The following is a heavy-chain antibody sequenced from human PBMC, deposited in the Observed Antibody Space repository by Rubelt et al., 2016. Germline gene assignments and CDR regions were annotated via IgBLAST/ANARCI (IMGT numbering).Heavy chain of an antibody. J-gene: IGHJ4*02. CDR3: ARVQVLLWFGELQIYYFDY. CDR2: IYYSGST. D-gene: IGHD3-10*01. CDR1: GGSISSSSYY. Sequence: QLQLQESGPGLVKPSETLSLTCTVSGGSISSSSYYWGWIRQPPGKGLEWIGSIYYSGSTYYNPSLMCRVTISVDTSNNQFSLKLRSVTAADTAVYYCARVQVLLWFGELQIYYFDYWGQGTLVTVSS. V-gene: IGHV4-39*07.